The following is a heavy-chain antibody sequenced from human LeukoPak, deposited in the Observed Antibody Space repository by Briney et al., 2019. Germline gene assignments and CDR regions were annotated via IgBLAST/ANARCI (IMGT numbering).Heavy chain of an antibody. V-gene: IGHV4-59*01. CDR2: IYDSGST. CDR1: GGSISSCY. Sequence: SETLSLTCTVSGGSISSCYWSWIRQPPGKGLEWIGNIYDSGSTNYNPSLKSRVTISVDTSKNQCSLKLSSVTAADTAVYYCARQSISGSSLGYFDYWGQGTLVNVSS. J-gene: IGHJ4*02. D-gene: IGHD3-22*01. CDR3: ARQSISGSSLGYFDY.